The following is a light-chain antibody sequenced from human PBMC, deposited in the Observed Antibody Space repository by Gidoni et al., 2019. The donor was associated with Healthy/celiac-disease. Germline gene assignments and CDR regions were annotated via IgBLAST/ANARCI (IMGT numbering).Light chain of an antibody. CDR2: LNSDGSH. CDR1: SGHSSYA. J-gene: IGLJ3*02. Sequence: QLVLTQSPYASAALGASVKLTCTLSSGHSSYAIAWHQQQPEKGPRYLMKLNSDGSHSKGDGIPDRFSGSSSGAERYLTISSLQSEDEADYYCQTWGTGIWVFGGGTKLTGL. V-gene: IGLV4-69*01. CDR3: QTWGTGIWV.